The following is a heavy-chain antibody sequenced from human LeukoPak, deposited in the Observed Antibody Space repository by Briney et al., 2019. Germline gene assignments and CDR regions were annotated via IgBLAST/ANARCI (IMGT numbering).Heavy chain of an antibody. CDR2: TYYRSRWHY. CDR1: GDSVSSDSAA. V-gene: IGHV6-1*01. J-gene: IGHJ4*02. D-gene: IGHD5-12*01. CDR3: ARDSGGGDDFLDS. Sequence: SQTLSLTCAISGDSVSSDSAACNWIRQSPSRGLEWLGRTYYRSRWHYDYAVSVKSRITINPDTSKNHFSLHLSSVTPEDTAVYYCARDSGGGDDFLDSWGQGTLVTVSS.